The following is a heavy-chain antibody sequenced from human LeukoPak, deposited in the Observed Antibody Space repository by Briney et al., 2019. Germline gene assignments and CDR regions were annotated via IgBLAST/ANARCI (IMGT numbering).Heavy chain of an antibody. V-gene: IGHV1-69*01. CDR2: IIPIFGTA. D-gene: IGHD1/OR15-1a*01. CDR1: GGTFSSYA. Sequence: SVKVSCKASGGTFSSYAISWGRQAPGQGLEWMGGIIPIFGTANYAQKFQGRVTITADESTSTAYMELSSLRSEDTAVYYCARDQPETWTKNYYYYGMDVWGQGTTVTVSS. CDR3: ARDQPETWTKNYYYYGMDV. J-gene: IGHJ6*02.